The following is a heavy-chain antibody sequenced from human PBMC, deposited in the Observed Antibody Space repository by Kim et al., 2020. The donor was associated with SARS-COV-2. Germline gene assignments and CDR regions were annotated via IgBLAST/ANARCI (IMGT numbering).Heavy chain of an antibody. CDR3: TRQSPSGAPFACDI. J-gene: IGHJ3*02. D-gene: IGHD3-10*01. Sequence: YGGSVKGRFTIFREDSKNKAYLQMNSLKTEETAVYYCTRQSPSGAPFACDIWGQGTMVTVSS. V-gene: IGHV3-73*01.